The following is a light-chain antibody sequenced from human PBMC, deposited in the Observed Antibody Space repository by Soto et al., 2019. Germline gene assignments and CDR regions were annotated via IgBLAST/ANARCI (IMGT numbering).Light chain of an antibody. V-gene: IGLV1-44*01. CDR2: TNT. Sequence: QSALTQPPSASGTPGQRVTISCSGSSSNVGGNPVNWYQHVPTTAPKLLIYTNTQRPSGVPDRFSGSKSGTSASLAISRLQSEDEADYYCASWDDSLNGPVFGTGTKVTVL. CDR1: SSNVGGNP. J-gene: IGLJ1*01. CDR3: ASWDDSLNGPV.